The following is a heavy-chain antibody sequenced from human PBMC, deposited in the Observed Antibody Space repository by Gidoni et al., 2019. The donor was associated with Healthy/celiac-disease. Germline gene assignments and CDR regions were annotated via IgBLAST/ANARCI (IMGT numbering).Heavy chain of an antibody. CDR2: IWYDGSNK. Sequence: QVQLVESGGGVVQPGRSLRHSCAASGFTFSSSGMHWVRQAPGKGLEWVAVIWYDGSNKYYADSVKGRFTISRDNSKNTLYLQMNSLRAEDTAVYYCARDSGDSSGWYGAFDIWGQGTMVTVSS. V-gene: IGHV3-33*01. CDR3: ARDSGDSSGWYGAFDI. CDR1: GFTFSSSG. D-gene: IGHD6-19*01. J-gene: IGHJ3*02.